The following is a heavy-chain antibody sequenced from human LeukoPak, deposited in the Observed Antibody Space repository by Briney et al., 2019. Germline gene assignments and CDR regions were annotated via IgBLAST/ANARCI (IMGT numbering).Heavy chain of an antibody. V-gene: IGHV3-30*03. J-gene: IGHJ4*02. CDR1: GFTFSSYG. CDR2: ISYDGGNE. Sequence: LAGGSLRLSCAASGFTFSSYGMHWVRQAPGKGLEWVAVISYDGGNEFYADSVRGRFTVSRDNAKNSLYLQMNSLRVEDTAVYYCARDQGAYCGGDCYSLGVYWGQGTLVTVSS. D-gene: IGHD2-21*02. CDR3: ARDQGAYCGGDCYSLGVY.